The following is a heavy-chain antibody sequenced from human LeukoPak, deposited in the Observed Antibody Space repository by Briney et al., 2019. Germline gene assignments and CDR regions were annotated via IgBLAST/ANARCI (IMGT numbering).Heavy chain of an antibody. CDR1: GFAFTNYL. V-gene: IGHV1-46*01. CDR2: IAPSVDTT. J-gene: IGHJ4*02. D-gene: IGHD2-8*02. Sequence: ASVKVSCKSFGFAFTNYLLHWGRQAPGQGLEWVGRIAPSVDTTNYAQKFRGRVTMTRDTSTSTVYMELSSPRSDDTAIYYCVREESGGYFDYWGQGTLVTVSS. CDR3: VREESGGYFDY.